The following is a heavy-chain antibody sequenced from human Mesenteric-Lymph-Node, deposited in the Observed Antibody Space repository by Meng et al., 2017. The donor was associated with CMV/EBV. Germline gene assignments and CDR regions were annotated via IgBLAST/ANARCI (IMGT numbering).Heavy chain of an antibody. J-gene: IGHJ5*02. CDR3: ARHLPRGTAAAGWFDP. D-gene: IGHD6-13*01. Sequence: ESLKISCAVSGGSINSSFYYWAWIRQSPGKGLEWIGSIYYSGNTYYSSSLKSRVTVSIDTSKSRFSLRLTSVSATDTAVYYCARHLPRGTAAAGWFDPWGQGTLVTVSS. V-gene: IGHV4-39*01. CDR1: GGSINSSFYY. CDR2: IYYSGNT.